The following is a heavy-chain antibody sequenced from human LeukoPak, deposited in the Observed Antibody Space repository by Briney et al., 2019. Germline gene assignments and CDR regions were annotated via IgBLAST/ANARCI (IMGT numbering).Heavy chain of an antibody. J-gene: IGHJ4*02. CDR3: ARERDSSGSGSPEY. V-gene: IGHV3-66*01. D-gene: IGHD3-10*01. Sequence: WGSLRLSCAGSGFTVSNSYMNWVRQAPGKGLEWVSVINGVGSTYYADSVKGRFTISRDNSNNTLYLQMNRLRAEDTAVYYCARERDSSGSGSPEYWGKGTLVTVS. CDR2: INGVGST. CDR1: GFTVSNSY.